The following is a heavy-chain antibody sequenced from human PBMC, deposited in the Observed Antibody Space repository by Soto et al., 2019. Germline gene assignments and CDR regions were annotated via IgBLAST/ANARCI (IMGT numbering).Heavy chain of an antibody. CDR3: ARGRSSTSPYPIGY. J-gene: IGHJ4*02. CDR2: IYYSGST. CDR1: GGSISSGGYY. Sequence: QVQLQESGPGLVKPSQTLSLTCTVSGGSISSGGYYWSWIRQHPGKGLAWIGYIYYSGSTYYNPSLESRVTISVDTSKNQFSLRLSSVTAADTAVYYCARGRSSTSPYPIGYWGQGTLVTVSS. D-gene: IGHD2-2*01. V-gene: IGHV4-31*03.